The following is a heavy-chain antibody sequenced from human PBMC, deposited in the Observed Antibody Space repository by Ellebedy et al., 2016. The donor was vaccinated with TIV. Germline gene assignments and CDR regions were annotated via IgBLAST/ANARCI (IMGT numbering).Heavy chain of an antibody. CDR2: IIPIFGKA. D-gene: IGHD6-19*01. Sequence: SVKVSCXASGGTFSSYAISWVRQAPGQGREWMGGIIPIFGKANYAQKFQGRVTITADESTSTAYMEVSSLRSEDTAVYYCARDRKHYSSGWRQDDAFDIWGQGTMVTVSS. CDR3: ARDRKHYSSGWRQDDAFDI. J-gene: IGHJ3*02. CDR1: GGTFSSYA. V-gene: IGHV1-69*13.